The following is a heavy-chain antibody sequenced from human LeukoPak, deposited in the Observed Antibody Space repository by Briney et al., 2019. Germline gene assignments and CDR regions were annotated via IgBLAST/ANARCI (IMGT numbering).Heavy chain of an antibody. J-gene: IGHJ6*03. CDR3: AREYMDV. Sequence: GGSLRLSCAASRFTFSSYGMHWVRQAPGKGLEWVAFIRYDGSNKYYADSVKGRFTISRDNSKNTLYLQMNSLRAEDRALYYCAREYMDVWGKGTMVTISS. CDR1: RFTFSSYG. CDR2: IRYDGSNK. V-gene: IGHV3-30*02.